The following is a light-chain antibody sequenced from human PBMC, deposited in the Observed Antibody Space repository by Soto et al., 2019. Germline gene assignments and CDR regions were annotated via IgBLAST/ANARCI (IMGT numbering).Light chain of an antibody. Sequence: DIQMTQSPSSLSASVGDRVTITCRASQGIRHYLAWYQQKPGKVPKLLIYGASTRATGIPARFSGSGSGTEFTLTISSLQSEDFAVYYCQQYNNWPLITFGQGTRLEIK. CDR1: QGIRHY. J-gene: IGKJ5*01. CDR2: GAS. CDR3: QQYNNWPLIT. V-gene: IGKV1-27*01.